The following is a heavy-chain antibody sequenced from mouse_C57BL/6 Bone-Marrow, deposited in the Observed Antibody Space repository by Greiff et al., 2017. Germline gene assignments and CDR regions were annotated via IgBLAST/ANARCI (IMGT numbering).Heavy chain of an antibody. CDR1: GYSITSGYY. J-gene: IGHJ3*01. CDR2: ISYDGSN. CDR3: AKNGAVPGAY. Sequence: EVQLQESGPGLVKPSQSLSLTCSVSGYSITSGYYWNWIRQFPGNKLEWMGYISYDGSNNYNPSLKNRISITRDTSKNQFFLKLNSVTTEDTATYYCAKNGAVPGAYWGQGTLVTVSA. V-gene: IGHV3-6*01.